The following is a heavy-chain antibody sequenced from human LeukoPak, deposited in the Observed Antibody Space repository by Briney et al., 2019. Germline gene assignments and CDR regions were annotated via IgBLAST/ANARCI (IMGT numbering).Heavy chain of an antibody. CDR3: ARVVYCSTTSCPHYYYYYMDV. CDR1: GYTFTSYD. Sequence: ASVKVSCKASGYTFTSYDINWVRQATGQGLEWMGWMNPNSGNTGYAQKFQGRVTMTRNTSISTAYMELSSLRSEDTAVYYCARVVYCSTTSCPHYYYYYMDVRGKGTTVTISS. D-gene: IGHD2-2*01. J-gene: IGHJ6*03. V-gene: IGHV1-8*01. CDR2: MNPNSGNT.